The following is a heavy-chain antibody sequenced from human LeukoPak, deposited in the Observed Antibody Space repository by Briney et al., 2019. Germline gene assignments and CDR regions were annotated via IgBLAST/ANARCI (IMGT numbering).Heavy chain of an antibody. V-gene: IGHV3-53*01. Sequence: GGSLRLSCAVSGFTVPINYMSCVRQARGRALEWLSDFYSCAQRVRAYYADSLKRRLTIYLDDPKNTLYLQMTSLRAEDTAVYYCATCNYADYGDYFSLWGQGTLVTVSS. J-gene: IGHJ4*02. CDR1: GFTVPINY. D-gene: IGHD4-17*01. CDR3: ATCNYADYGDYFSL. CDR2: FYSCAQRVRA.